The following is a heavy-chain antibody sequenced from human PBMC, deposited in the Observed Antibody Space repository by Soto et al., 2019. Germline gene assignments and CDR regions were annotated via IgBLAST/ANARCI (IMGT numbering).Heavy chain of an antibody. CDR3: ARDQVSASHGLYHYGIDF. D-gene: IGHD2-15*01. CDR2: INPNSGGT. V-gene: IGHV1-2*04. Sequence: GASVKVSCKASGYTFTGYDMHWVRRAPGQGLEWMGWINPNSGGTNYAQKFQGWVTMTRDTSISTAYMELSRLRSDDTAVYYCARDQVSASHGLYHYGIDFRAQGATLTVSS. J-gene: IGHJ6*02. CDR1: GYTFTGYD.